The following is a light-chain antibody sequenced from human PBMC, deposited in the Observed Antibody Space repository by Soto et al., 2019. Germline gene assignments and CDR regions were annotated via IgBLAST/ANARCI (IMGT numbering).Light chain of an antibody. CDR1: QSVRSNY. Sequence: EIVLTQSPATLSLSPGGRATLSCGATQSVRSNYLAWYQQKPGQAPRLLIYDASSRATGIPDRFSGSGSGTDFTLTINRLEPEDFAVYYCQQYIISPFTFGPGTKVDIK. J-gene: IGKJ3*01. CDR3: QQYIISPFT. V-gene: IGKV3D-20*01. CDR2: DAS.